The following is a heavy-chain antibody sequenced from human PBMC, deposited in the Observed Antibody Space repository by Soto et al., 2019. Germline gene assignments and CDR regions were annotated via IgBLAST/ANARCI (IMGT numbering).Heavy chain of an antibody. Sequence: PGGSLRLSCADSGFTFSRHGMLWFRQAPGKGLEWVAAILFDGSNTYFADSVKGRFTISRDNSKSMLYLQMNSLRAEDTAVYYCAKARFLDWLADALDIWGQGTMVTVSS. CDR2: ILFDGSNT. D-gene: IGHD3-3*01. CDR1: GFTFSRHG. J-gene: IGHJ3*02. CDR3: AKARFLDWLADALDI. V-gene: IGHV3-30*18.